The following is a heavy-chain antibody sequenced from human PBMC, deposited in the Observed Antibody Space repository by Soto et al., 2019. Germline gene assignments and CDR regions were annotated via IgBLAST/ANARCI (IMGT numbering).Heavy chain of an antibody. D-gene: IGHD3-16*02. J-gene: IGHJ4*02. CDR3: AKATGDYIWGSYRLYYFDY. V-gene: IGHV3-23*01. CDR2: ISGSGGSK. CDR1: GFTFSSYA. Sequence: GGSLRLSCAASGFTFSSYAMSWVRQAPGKGLEWVSAISGSGGSKYYADSVKGRFTISRDNSKNTLYLQMNSMRDEDTDVYYCAKATGDYIWGSYRLYYFDYWGQGTLVTVSS.